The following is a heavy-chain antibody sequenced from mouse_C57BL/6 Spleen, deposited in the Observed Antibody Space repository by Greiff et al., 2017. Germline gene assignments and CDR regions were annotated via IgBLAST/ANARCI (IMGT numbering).Heavy chain of an antibody. J-gene: IGHJ1*03. CDR3: ARTPYYGSSYDWDFDV. V-gene: IGHV3-6*01. Sequence: EVQLQESGPGLVKPSQSLSLTCSVTGYSITSGYYWNWIRQFPGNKLEWMGYISYDGSNNYNPSLKNRISITRDTAKNQFFLKLNSVTTEDTATYYCARTPYYGSSYDWDFDVWGTGTTVTVSS. CDR1: GYSITSGYY. CDR2: ISYDGSN. D-gene: IGHD1-1*01.